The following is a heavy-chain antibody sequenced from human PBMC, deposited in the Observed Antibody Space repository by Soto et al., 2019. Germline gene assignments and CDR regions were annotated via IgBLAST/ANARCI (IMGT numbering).Heavy chain of an antibody. CDR2: ISYDGSNK. J-gene: IGHJ4*02. CDR3: AREGRITMIVVVITIPRGYFDY. Sequence: GGSLRLSCAASGFTFSSYAMNWVRQAPGKGLEWVAVISYDGSNKYYADSVKGRFTISRDNSKNTLYLQMNSLRAEDTAVYYCAREGRITMIVVVITIPRGYFDYWGQGTLVNVSS. D-gene: IGHD3-22*01. CDR1: GFTFSSYA. V-gene: IGHV3-30-3*01.